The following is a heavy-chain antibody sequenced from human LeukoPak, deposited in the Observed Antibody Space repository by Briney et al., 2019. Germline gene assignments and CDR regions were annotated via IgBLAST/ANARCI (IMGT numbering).Heavy chain of an antibody. CDR2: ISYDGSNK. V-gene: IGHV3-30-3*01. CDR1: GFTFSSYA. CDR3: ARDPGFGELSPYYFDY. Sequence: GGSLRLSCAASGFTFSSYAMHWVRQAPGKGLEWVAVISYDGSNKYYADSVKGRFTISRDNSKNTLYLQMNSLRAEDTAVYYCARDPGFGELSPYYFDYWGQGTLVTVSS. J-gene: IGHJ4*02. D-gene: IGHD3-10*01.